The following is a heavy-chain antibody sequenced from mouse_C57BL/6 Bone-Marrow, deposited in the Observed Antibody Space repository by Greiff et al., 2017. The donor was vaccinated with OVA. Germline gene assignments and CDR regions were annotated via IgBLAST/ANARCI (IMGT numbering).Heavy chain of an antibody. V-gene: IGHV6-3*01. CDR3: TRDYGSSEDWYFDV. CDR1: GFTFSNYW. CDR2: IRLKSDNYAT. J-gene: IGHJ1*03. D-gene: IGHD1-1*01. Sequence: EVKLEESGGGLVQPGGSMKLSCVASGFTFSNYWMNWVRQSPEKGLEWVAQIRLKSDNYATHYAESVKGRFTISRDDSKSSVYLQMNNLRAEDTGIYYCTRDYGSSEDWYFDVWGTGTTVTVSS.